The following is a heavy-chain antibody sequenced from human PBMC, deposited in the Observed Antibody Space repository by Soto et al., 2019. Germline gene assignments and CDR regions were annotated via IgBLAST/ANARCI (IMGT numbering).Heavy chain of an antibody. CDR2: INHSGST. J-gene: IGHJ5*02. CDR1: GGSFSGYY. D-gene: IGHD3-10*01. CDR3: ARQEEGTYYYGSGSHTWFDP. Sequence: SETLSLTCAVYGGSFSGYYWSWIRQPPGKGLEWIGEINHSGSTNYNPSLKSRVTISVDTSKNQFSLKLSSVTAADTAVYYCARQEEGTYYYGSGSHTWFDPWGQGTLVTVSS. V-gene: IGHV4-34*01.